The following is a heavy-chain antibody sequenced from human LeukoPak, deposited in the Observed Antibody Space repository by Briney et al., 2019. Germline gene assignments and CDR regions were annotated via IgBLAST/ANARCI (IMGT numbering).Heavy chain of an antibody. Sequence: GGSLRLSCAASGFTFSSYAMHWVCQAPGKGLEYVSAISSNGGSTYYANSVKGRFTISRDNSKNTLYLQMGSLRAEDMAVYYCARGTGSGRYFDYWGQGTLVTVSS. D-gene: IGHD6-19*01. CDR1: GFTFSSYA. CDR2: ISSNGGST. V-gene: IGHV3-64*01. CDR3: ARGTGSGRYFDY. J-gene: IGHJ4*02.